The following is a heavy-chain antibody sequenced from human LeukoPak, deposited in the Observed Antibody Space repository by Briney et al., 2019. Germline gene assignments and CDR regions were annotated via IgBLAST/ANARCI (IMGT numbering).Heavy chain of an antibody. CDR2: ISYDGSNK. V-gene: IGHV3-30*18. D-gene: IGHD6-13*01. CDR1: GLTFSSYG. Sequence: GRSLRLSCAASGLTFSSYGMHWVRQAPGKGLEWVALISYDGSNKYYADSVKGRFTISRDNSKNTLYLQMNSLRAEDTAVYYCAKDVAGGITHWYFDLWGRGTLVTVSS. CDR3: AKDVAGGITHWYFDL. J-gene: IGHJ2*01.